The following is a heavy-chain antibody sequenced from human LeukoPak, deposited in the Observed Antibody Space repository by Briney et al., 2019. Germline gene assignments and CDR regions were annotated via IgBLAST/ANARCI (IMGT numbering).Heavy chain of an antibody. V-gene: IGHV1-46*01. J-gene: IGHJ6*03. D-gene: IGHD2-2*01. CDR2: INPSGGST. CDR3: ARGLVPAAELYYYYYYMDV. Sequence: ASVKVSCKASGYTFTSYYMHWVRQAPGQGLEWMGIINPSGGSTSYAQKFQGRVTMTRDMSTSTVYMELSSLRSEDTAVYYCARGLVPAAELYYYYYYMDVWGKGTTVTISS. CDR1: GYTFTSYY.